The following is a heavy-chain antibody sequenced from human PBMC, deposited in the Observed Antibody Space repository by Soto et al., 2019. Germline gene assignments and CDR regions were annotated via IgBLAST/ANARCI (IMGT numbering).Heavy chain of an antibody. CDR1: GGSLSSYY. D-gene: IGHD3-10*01. V-gene: IGHV4-59*01. J-gene: IGHJ4*02. Sequence: QVQLQESGPGLVKPSETLSLTCVVSGGSLSSYYWSWIRQPPGKGLEWIGYIYYSGSTNYNPSLKSRVTISVDTSKYQFALKLSSVTDADTAVYYCASTSGSTTDYWGRGTLVTVSS. CDR2: IYYSGST. CDR3: ASTSGSTTDY.